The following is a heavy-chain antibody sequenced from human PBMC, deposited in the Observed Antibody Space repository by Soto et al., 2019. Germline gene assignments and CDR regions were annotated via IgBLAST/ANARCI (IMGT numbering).Heavy chain of an antibody. Sequence: QVQLQESGPGLVRPSQTLSLTCTVSGGSISSGGYYWSWIRQHPGKGLEWIGYIHFSGSTFYSPSLKSRVAISVDPSKNQFSLKLTSVTAADTAVYYCARYQVTAPFYFDYWGQGTLVTVSS. J-gene: IGHJ4*02. V-gene: IGHV4-31*03. CDR3: ARYQVTAPFYFDY. CDR2: IHFSGST. D-gene: IGHD2-21*02. CDR1: GGSISSGGYY.